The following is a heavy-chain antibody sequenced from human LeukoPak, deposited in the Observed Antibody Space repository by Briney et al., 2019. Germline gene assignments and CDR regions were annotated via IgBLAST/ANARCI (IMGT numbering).Heavy chain of an antibody. D-gene: IGHD5-18*01. CDR1: GGSISSGGYS. CDR2: IYHSGST. CDR3: ARARFGYSYGQFDAFDI. V-gene: IGHV4-30-2*01. Sequence: PSETLSLTCAVSGGSISSGGYSWSWIRQPPGKGLEWIGYIYHSGSTYYNPSLKSRVTISVGRSKNQFSLKLSSVTAADTAVYYCARARFGYSYGQFDAFDIWGQGTMVTVSS. J-gene: IGHJ3*02.